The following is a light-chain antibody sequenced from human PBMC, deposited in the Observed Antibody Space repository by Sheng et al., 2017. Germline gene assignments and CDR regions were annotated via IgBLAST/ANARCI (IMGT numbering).Light chain of an antibody. Sequence: DVQMTQSPSILSASIGDRVTITCRANENISNWLAWYQQKPGRAPNLLIYSASTLKAEVPARFSGSGSEREFTLTISSLQPDDFATYYCQQYKTYLGTFGQGTKVETK. V-gene: IGKV1-5*03. CDR2: SAS. CDR3: QQYKTYLGT. CDR1: ENISNW. J-gene: IGKJ1*01.